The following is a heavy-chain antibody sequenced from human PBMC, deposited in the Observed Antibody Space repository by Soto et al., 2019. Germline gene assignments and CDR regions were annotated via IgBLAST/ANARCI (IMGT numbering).Heavy chain of an antibody. V-gene: IGHV4-39*01. D-gene: IGHD2-15*01. CDR3: ARQAGGGRHYYGMDV. Sequence: PSETLSLTCTVSGGSISSSSYYWGWIRQPPGKGLEWIGSIFYSGSAYYNPSLKSRITISVDTSKNQFSLRLSSVTAADTAVYYCARQAGGGRHYYGMDVWGQGTTVTVSS. CDR2: IFYSGSA. CDR1: GGSISSSSYY. J-gene: IGHJ6*02.